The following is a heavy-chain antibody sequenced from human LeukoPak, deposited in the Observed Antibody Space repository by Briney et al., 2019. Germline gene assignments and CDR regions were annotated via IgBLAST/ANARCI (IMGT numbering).Heavy chain of an antibody. CDR2: VHHTGST. Sequence: SETLSLTCTVSGASISDYYWTWIRQPPEKRLEWVGYVHHTGSTNYNPSLKSRVTMSLDTSKNQFSLKLNSATPADSAIYYCVKVASRGLFDVWGQGTQVTVSS. J-gene: IGHJ4*02. V-gene: IGHV4-59*01. D-gene: IGHD3-3*01. CDR1: GASISDYY. CDR3: VKVASRGLFDV.